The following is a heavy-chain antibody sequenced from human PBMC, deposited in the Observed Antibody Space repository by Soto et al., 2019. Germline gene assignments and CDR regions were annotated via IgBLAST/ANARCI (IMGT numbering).Heavy chain of an antibody. J-gene: IGHJ6*04. CDR2: IQSGGPT. CDR1: GLTVSSKY. Sequence: GGSLRLSCAASGLTVSSKYMSWVRQAPGKGLEWVSLIQSGGPTYYADSVKGRFTISRDTSENTVHLQMDSLRAEDTAVYYCGRDVFFWEGARCEGGPWDGWAKGTAVTVSS. V-gene: IGHV3-66*01. CDR3: GRDVFFWEGARCEGGPWDG. D-gene: IGHD1-26*01.